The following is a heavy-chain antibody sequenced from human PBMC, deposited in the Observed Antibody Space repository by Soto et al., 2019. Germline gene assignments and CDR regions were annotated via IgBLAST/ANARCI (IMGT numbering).Heavy chain of an antibody. CDR1: GDSVSSNSAG. D-gene: IGHD5-12*01. Sequence: SETLSLTCVISGDSVSSNSAGWNWIRQSPSRGLEWLGRTYYKSKWKNDYALSVKSRITINPDTSKNQFSLHLYSVTPEDTAVYYCVRGNTGYGNFDSWGQGTLVTVSS. J-gene: IGHJ4*02. CDR2: TYYKSKWKN. V-gene: IGHV6-1*01. CDR3: VRGNTGYGNFDS.